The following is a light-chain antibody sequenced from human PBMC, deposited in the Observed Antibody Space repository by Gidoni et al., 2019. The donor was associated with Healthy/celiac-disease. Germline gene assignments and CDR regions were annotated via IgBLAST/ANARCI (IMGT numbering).Light chain of an antibody. CDR2: GAA. Sequence: EIVITHSPATLSVSPGERATLSCRASQSGSSNLAWYQQKPGQATSRLIYGAATRATGSPARFSGSGAGTEYTLTISSLQSEDFAVYYCQQHNNWPPWTFXQXTKVEIK. CDR1: QSGSSN. J-gene: IGKJ1*01. V-gene: IGKV3-15*01. CDR3: QQHNNWPPWT.